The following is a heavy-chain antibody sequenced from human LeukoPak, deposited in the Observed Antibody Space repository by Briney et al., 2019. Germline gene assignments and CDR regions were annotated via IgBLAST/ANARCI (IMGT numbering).Heavy chain of an antibody. Sequence: ASVKVSCKASGYTFTSYGISWVRQAPGQGFEWMGWISAYNGNTNYAQKFQGRVTMTTDTSTSTAYMELRSLRPDDTAVYYCAREYGSGSYYNGLTFDYWGQGTLVTVSS. CDR3: AREYGSGSYYNGLTFDY. D-gene: IGHD3-10*01. V-gene: IGHV1-18*01. J-gene: IGHJ4*02. CDR1: GYTFTSYG. CDR2: ISAYNGNT.